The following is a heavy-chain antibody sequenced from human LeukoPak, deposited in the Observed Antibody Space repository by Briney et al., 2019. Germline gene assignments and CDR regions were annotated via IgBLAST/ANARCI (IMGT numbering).Heavy chain of an antibody. Sequence: ASETLSLTCAVSGGSISSSNWWSWVRQPPGKGLEWIGEIYHSGSTNYNPSLKSRVTISVGKSKNQFSLKLSSVAAADTAVYYCARELNDCSSTSCYLKFDYWGQGTLVTVSS. D-gene: IGHD2-2*01. CDR1: GGSISSSNW. J-gene: IGHJ4*02. V-gene: IGHV4-4*02. CDR2: IYHSGST. CDR3: ARELNDCSSTSCYLKFDY.